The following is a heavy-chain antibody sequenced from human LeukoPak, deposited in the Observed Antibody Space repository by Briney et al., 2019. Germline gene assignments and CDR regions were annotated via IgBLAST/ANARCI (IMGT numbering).Heavy chain of an antibody. D-gene: IGHD2-2*01. V-gene: IGHV1-2*02. CDR1: GYTFTGYY. Sequence: ASVKVSCKASGYTFTGYYMHWVRQAPGQGLEWMGWINPNSGGTNYQGRVTTTRDTSISTAYMELSRLTSDDTAVYYCARVGHPTDIVAVPAARSDLGTFDYWGQGTLVTVSS. CDR2: INPNSGGT. CDR3: ARVGHPTDIVAVPAARSDLGTFDY. J-gene: IGHJ4*02.